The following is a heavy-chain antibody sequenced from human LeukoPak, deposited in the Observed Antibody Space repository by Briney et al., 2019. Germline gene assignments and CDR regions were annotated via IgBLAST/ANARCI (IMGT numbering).Heavy chain of an antibody. J-gene: IGHJ4*02. CDR2: IKEDGSAT. V-gene: IGHV3-7*04. CDR3: ARDSPGYLAYDS. Sequence: GGSLRLSCAASGFTFSTYWMSWVRQAPGKGPEWVANIKEDGSATYYVDSVKGRFTISRDNAKKSLYLQMNSLRAEDTAVYYCARDSPGYLAYDSWGQGTLVTVSS. D-gene: IGHD1-1*01. CDR1: GFTFSTYW.